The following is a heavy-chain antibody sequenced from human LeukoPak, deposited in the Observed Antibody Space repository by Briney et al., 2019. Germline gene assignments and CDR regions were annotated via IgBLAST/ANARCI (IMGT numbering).Heavy chain of an antibody. Sequence: ASVKVSCKASGYTFTDYYFHWVRQAPGQGLEWMAWINLNTGGTYYAQKFQGRVTLTRDTSISTAYMELTSPTSDDTAVYYCARGDCSTTSCYILDYWGQGTLVTVSS. CDR3: ARGDCSTTSCYILDY. CDR2: INLNTGGT. V-gene: IGHV1-2*02. CDR1: GYTFTDYY. D-gene: IGHD2-2*02. J-gene: IGHJ4*01.